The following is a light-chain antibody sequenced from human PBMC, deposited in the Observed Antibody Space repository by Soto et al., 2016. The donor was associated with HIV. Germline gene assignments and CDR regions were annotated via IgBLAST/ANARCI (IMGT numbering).Light chain of an antibody. J-gene: IGLJ2*01. CDR1: NIGVKS. V-gene: IGLV3-21*03. CDR3: QVWDSNTDHVV. CDR2: DDT. Sequence: SYELTQPPSVSVAPGKSARISCGGNNIGVKSVHWYQQKPGQAPVLVVYDDTDRPSGIPERFSGSNSGNTATLTIIRVEAGDEAGYYCQVWDSNTDHVVFGGGTKLTVL.